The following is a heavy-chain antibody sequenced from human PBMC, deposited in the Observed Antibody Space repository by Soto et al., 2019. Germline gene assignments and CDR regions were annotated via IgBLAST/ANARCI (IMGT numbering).Heavy chain of an antibody. CDR1: GYAFTSYA. V-gene: IGHV1-3*01. CDR2: INAGNGNT. J-gene: IGHJ6*02. D-gene: IGHD6-13*01. CDR3: AGGRGVAGKMDV. Sequence: ASVKVSCKASGYAFTSYAMHWVRQAPGQRLEWMGWINAGNGNTKYSQKFQGRVTITRDTSASTAYMELSSLRSEDTAVYYCAGGRGVAGKMDVWGQGTTVTVSS.